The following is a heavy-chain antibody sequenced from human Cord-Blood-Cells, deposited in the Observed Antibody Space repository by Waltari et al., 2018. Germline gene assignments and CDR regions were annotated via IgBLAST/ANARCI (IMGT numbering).Heavy chain of an antibody. J-gene: IGHJ6*03. D-gene: IGHD6-6*01. CDR3: AIRKEYSSSSKYYYYMDV. Sequence: QLQLVRSGAEVEKLESSLKTSCTASGGASSCSAIIRVRQAPGLGIEWMGGIIPIFGTANYAQKFQGRVTMTADESTSTAYMELSSLRSEDTAVYYCAIRKEYSSSSKYYYYMDVWGKGTTVTVSS. CDR1: GGASSCSA. V-gene: IGHV1-69*01. CDR2: IIPIFGTA.